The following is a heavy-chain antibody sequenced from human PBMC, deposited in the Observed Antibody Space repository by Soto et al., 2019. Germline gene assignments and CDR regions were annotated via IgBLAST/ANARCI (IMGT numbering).Heavy chain of an antibody. CDR3: AKDRPVKARSGSLSS. V-gene: IGHV3-30-3*01. CDR1: GFTFSSYA. J-gene: IGHJ5*02. CDR2: ISYDGSNK. Sequence: GSLRLSCAASGFTFSSYAMHWVRQAPGKGLEWVAVISYDGSNKYYADSVRGRFTISRDNSKNTLFLQMNSLRAEDTAMYYCAKDRPVKARSGSLSSWGQGTLVTVSS. D-gene: IGHD1-26*01.